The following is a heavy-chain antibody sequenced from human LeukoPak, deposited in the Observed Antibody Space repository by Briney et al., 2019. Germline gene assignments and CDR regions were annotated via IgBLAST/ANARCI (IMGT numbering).Heavy chain of an antibody. D-gene: IGHD1-26*01. CDR3: ARDNSVGDYAWWFDP. V-gene: IGHV4-59*01. Sequence: YTGSTNYNPSLQSRVTILLDTSKNQFSLKLSSVSAADTAVYYCARDNSVGDYAWWFDPWGQGTLVTVSS. CDR2: YTGST. J-gene: IGHJ5*02.